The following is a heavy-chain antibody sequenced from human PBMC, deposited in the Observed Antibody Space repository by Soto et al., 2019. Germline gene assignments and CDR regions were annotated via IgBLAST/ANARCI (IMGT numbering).Heavy chain of an antibody. CDR1: GFTFSSYG. D-gene: IGHD6-19*01. CDR3: VKDGSSGWPYYYGMDV. J-gene: IGHJ6*02. CDR2: ISYDGSHK. V-gene: IGHV3-30*18. Sequence: QVQLVESGGGVVQPGRSLRLSCAASGFTFSSYGMHWVRQAPGKGLEWVAVISYDGSHKYYADSVKGRFTISRDNSKNTPYLQMSSLRAEDTAVYYCVKDGSSGWPYYYGMDVWGQGTTVTVSS.